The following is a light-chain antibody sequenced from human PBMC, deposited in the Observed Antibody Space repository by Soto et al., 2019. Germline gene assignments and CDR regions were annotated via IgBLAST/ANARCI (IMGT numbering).Light chain of an antibody. CDR1: SSDVGAYNY. CDR2: DVT. CDR3: NSYTNSSTYV. Sequence: LTQPPSASGSPGQSVTISCTGTSSDVGAYNYVSWYQQHPGKAPKLMIYDVTNRPSGVSYRFSGSTSGNTASLTISGLQAEDEADYYCNSYTNSSTYVFGTGSKVTVL. J-gene: IGLJ1*01. V-gene: IGLV2-14*03.